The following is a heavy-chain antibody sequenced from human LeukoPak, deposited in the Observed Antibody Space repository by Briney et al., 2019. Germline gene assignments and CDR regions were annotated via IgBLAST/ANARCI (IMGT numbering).Heavy chain of an antibody. CDR2: ISYDGSKI. V-gene: IGHV3-30*18. D-gene: IGHD6-19*01. CDR3: AKRLVGHEPDY. Sequence: GGSLRLSCAASGFTFSSYGMHWVRQAPGKGLEWVAAISYDGSKIYYADSVKGRFTISRDNSKNTLYLQMNSLRAEDTAVYYCAKRLVGHEPDYWGQGTLVTVSS. J-gene: IGHJ4*02. CDR1: GFTFSSYG.